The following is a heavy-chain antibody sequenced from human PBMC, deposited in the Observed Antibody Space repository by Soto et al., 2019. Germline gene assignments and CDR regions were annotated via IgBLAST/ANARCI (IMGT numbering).Heavy chain of an antibody. CDR1: GYTFSYYY. J-gene: IGHJ4*02. D-gene: IGHD1-1*01. V-gene: IGHV1-2*02. Sequence: SSLKVSCKASGYTFSYYYIHWVRQAPGQGLEWMGWINPNSGGTKYAPKFQGGVTMTRDTSINTAYMELSRLRSGDTAVYYCAREPATAKPEGVDFWGQGTLVTV. CDR2: INPNSGGT. CDR3: AREPATAKPEGVDF.